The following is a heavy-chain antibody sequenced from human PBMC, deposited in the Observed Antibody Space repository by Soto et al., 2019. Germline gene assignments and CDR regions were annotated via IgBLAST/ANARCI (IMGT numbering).Heavy chain of an antibody. D-gene: IGHD1-26*01. V-gene: IGHV1-18*01. CDR1: GYDFTTYG. CDR2: ISAHNGNT. CDR3: ASGRFRDY. Sequence: QVHLVQSGAEVKKSGASVKVSCKGSGYDFTTYGITWVRQAPGQGLEWMAWISAHNGNTDYAQKLQGRVTVTRHTSIISAYKELWILTSDDTAVFYCASGRFRDYWGQGALVTVSS. J-gene: IGHJ4*02.